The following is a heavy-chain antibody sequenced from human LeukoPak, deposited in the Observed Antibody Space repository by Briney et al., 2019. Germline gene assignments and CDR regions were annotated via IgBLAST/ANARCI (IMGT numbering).Heavy chain of an antibody. CDR1: GFTFSSYA. CDR3: AKYSSGPDDYYYYGMDV. J-gene: IGHJ6*02. Sequence: GGSLRLSCAASGFTFSSYAMSWVRQAPGKGLEWVSAISGSGGSTYYADSVKGRFTISRDNSKNTLYLQMNSLRAEDTAVYYCAKYSSGPDDYYYYGMDVWGQGTTVTVSS. D-gene: IGHD6-19*01. CDR2: ISGSGGST. V-gene: IGHV3-23*01.